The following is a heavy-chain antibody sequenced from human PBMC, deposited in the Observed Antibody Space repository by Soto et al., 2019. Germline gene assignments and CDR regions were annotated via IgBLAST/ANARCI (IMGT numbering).Heavy chain of an antibody. J-gene: IGHJ4*02. V-gene: IGHV5-51*01. D-gene: IGHD3-22*01. CDR2: IYPGDSDT. CDR3: ARTYYYDSSGLPADY. Sequence: GESLKISCKGSGYSFTSYWIGWVRQMPGKGLEWMGIIYPGDSDTRYSPSFQGQVTISADKSISTAYLQWSSLKASDTAMYYCARTYYYDSSGLPADYWGQGTLVTVSS. CDR1: GYSFTSYW.